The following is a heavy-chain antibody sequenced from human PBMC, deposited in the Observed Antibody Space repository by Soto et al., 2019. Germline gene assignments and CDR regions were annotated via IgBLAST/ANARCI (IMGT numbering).Heavy chain of an antibody. CDR3: ARDVDYGDYVGVFDI. Sequence: SVKVSCKASGGTFSSYSVSWVRQAPGQGLEWMGRIIPILGIAHYAQKFQGRVTITADRSTSTAFMELSSLRSEDTAVYYCARDVDYGDYVGVFDIWGQGTMVTVS. J-gene: IGHJ3*02. CDR1: GGTFSSYS. D-gene: IGHD4-17*01. CDR2: IIPILGIA. V-gene: IGHV1-69*04.